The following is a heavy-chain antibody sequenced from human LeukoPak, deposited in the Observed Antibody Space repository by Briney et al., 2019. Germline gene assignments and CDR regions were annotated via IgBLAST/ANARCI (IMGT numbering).Heavy chain of an antibody. CDR1: GFILSSYW. CDR3: ARDVPSNRYSSTCLDV. CDR2: INSDGISM. D-gene: IGHD6-13*01. J-gene: IGHJ6*02. Sequence: GGSLRLSCAASGFILSSYWMHWVRQAPGKGLVWVSRINSDGISMAYADSVRGRFTISRDNAKNTLYLQMNSLRAEDTAVYYCARDVPSNRYSSTCLDVWGQGTTVTVSS. V-gene: IGHV3-74*01.